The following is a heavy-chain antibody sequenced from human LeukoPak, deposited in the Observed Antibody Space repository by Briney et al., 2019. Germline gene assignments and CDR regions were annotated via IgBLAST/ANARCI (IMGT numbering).Heavy chain of an antibody. V-gene: IGHV3-74*01. CDR3: ARDVVVPAGRAKHYYYYGMGV. CDR1: GFTFSSYW. D-gene: IGHD2-2*01. Sequence: GGSLRLSCAASGFTFSSYWMHWVRQAPGKGLVWVSRINSDGSSTSYADSVKGRFTISRDNAKNTLYLQMNSLRAEDTAVYYCARDVVVPAGRAKHYYYYGMGVWGQGTTVTVSS. J-gene: IGHJ6*02. CDR2: INSDGSST.